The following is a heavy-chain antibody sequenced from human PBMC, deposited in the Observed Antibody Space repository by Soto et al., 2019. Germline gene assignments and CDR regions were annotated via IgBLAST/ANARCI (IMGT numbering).Heavy chain of an antibody. Sequence: EVQLLESGGGLVQPGGSLRLSCAASGFTFSSYAMSWVRQAPGKGLEWVSAISGSGGSTYDADSVQGRFTISRGNSKNSRYLQMNRLRAEDTVVYYCAKGSYSSSCTCDYWGQGTLVTVAA. CDR3: AKGSYSSSCTCDY. CDR1: GFTFSSYA. V-gene: IGHV3-23*01. CDR2: ISGSGGST. D-gene: IGHD6-13*01. J-gene: IGHJ4*02.